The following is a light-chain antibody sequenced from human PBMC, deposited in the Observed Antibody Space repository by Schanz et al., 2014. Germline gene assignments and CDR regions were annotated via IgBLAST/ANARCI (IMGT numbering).Light chain of an antibody. CDR1: TSDVGANNY. CDR3: SSYTSSSTLV. J-gene: IGLJ3*02. Sequence: QSALTQPASVSGSPGQSITISCTGTTSDVGANNYVSWYQQHPGKAPKLIMYDVGNRPSGVSDRFSASKSGNTASLTISGLQAEDEADYYCSSYTSSSTLVFGGGTKVTVL. V-gene: IGLV2-14*01. CDR2: DVG.